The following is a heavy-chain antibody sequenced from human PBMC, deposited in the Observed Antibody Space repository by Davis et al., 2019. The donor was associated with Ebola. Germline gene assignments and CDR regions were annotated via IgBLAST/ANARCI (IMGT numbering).Heavy chain of an antibody. CDR3: TRLLRSSSSSL. V-gene: IGHV3-7*03. D-gene: IGHD6-13*01. J-gene: IGHJ4*02. CDR1: GFTFSSYW. Sequence: GGSLRLSCAASGFTFSSYWMSWVRQAPGKGLEWVANIKQDGSEKSYVDSVKGRFTISRDNAKNSLYLQLNNLRSEDTAVYHCTRLLRSSSSSLWGQGTLVTVSS. CDR2: IKQDGSEK.